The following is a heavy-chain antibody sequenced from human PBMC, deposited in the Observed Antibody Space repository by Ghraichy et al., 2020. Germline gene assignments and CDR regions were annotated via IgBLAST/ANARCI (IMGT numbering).Heavy chain of an antibody. CDR3: ARESSTIVGIDS. D-gene: IGHD1-26*01. CDR1: GGSIGRGSYY. J-gene: IGHJ4*02. V-gene: IGHV4-61*02. Sequence: SETLSLTCIVSGGSIGRGSYYWSWIRQPAGKALEWIGRIYSTGSTNYKPSLVSRVTISIDSSKDQFSLRLFSVTSADTAGYYCARESSTIVGIDSWGQGTLVTVSS. CDR2: IYSTGST.